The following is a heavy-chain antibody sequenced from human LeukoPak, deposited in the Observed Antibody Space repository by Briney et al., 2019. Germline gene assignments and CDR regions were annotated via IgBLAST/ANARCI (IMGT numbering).Heavy chain of an antibody. CDR1: GGSISSYN. D-gene: IGHD1-7*01. CDR3: ARAPITGTLFDY. CDR2: IYYSGST. J-gene: IGHJ4*02. V-gene: IGHV4-59*01. Sequence: SETLSLTCTVSGGSISSYNWSWLRQPPGQGLEWIGYIYYSGSTNYNPSLKSRVTISVDTSKNQFSLKLSSVTAADTAVYYCARAPITGTLFDYWGQGTLVTVSS.